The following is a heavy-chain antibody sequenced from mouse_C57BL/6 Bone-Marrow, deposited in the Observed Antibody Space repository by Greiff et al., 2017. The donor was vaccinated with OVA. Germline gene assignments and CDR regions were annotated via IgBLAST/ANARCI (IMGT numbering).Heavy chain of an antibody. Sequence: EVMLMESGGGLVQSGRSLRLSCATSGFTFSDFYMEWVRPAPGKGLEWIAASRNKANDYTTAYSASVKSRFIVSRDTSESTLYLQMNALRAEDTAIYYCARDYYGEAMDYWGQGTSLTVSS. CDR3: ARDYYGEAMDY. CDR2: SRNKANDYTT. D-gene: IGHD1-1*02. V-gene: IGHV7-1*01. J-gene: IGHJ4*01. CDR1: GFTFSDFY.